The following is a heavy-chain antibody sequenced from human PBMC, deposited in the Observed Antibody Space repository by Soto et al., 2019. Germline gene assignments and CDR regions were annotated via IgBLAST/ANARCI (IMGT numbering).Heavy chain of an antibody. J-gene: IGHJ6*03. CDR3: ARGVFLDPHMVV. CDR1: GYSFTSYD. V-gene: IGHV1-8*01. Sequence: QVQLVQSGAEVKKPGASLKVSCKASGYSFTSYDMNCVRQVPGQGTEWMGWMNPNSANTGHAKKFQGRITMRRDMFTRTAYMELISLTSEDSAVYYCARGVFLDPHMVVWGRGTTITVSS. CDR2: MNPNSANT.